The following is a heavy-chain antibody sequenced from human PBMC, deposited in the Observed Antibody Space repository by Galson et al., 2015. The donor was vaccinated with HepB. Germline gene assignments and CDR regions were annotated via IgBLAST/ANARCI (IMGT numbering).Heavy chain of an antibody. CDR1: GFTFSSYA. CDR3: AKGDILTGYLFDY. J-gene: IGHJ4*02. D-gene: IGHD3-9*01. V-gene: IGHV3-23*01. Sequence: SLRLSCAASGFTFSSYAMSWVRQAPGKGREWVSAISGSGGSTYYEDSVKGRFTISRDNAKNTLYLQMNSLRAEDTAVYYCAKGDILTGYLFDYWGQGTLVTVSS. CDR2: ISGSGGST.